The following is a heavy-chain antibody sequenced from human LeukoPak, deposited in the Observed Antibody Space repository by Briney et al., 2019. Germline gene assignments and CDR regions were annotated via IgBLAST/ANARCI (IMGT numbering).Heavy chain of an antibody. D-gene: IGHD3-10*02. CDR1: GFTFSRSW. V-gene: IGHV3-7*01. CDR3: AELGITMIGGV. Sequence: GGSLRLSCAASGFTFSRSWMHWVRQAPGKGLEWVASIKEDGSEKYYVDSVKGRFTISRDNAKNSLYLQMNSLRAEDTAVYYCAELGITMIGGVWGKGTTVTISS. J-gene: IGHJ6*04. CDR2: IKEDGSEK.